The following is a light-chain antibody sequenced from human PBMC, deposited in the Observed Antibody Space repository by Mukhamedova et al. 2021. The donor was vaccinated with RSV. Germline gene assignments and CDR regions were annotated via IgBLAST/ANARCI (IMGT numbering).Light chain of an antibody. J-gene: IGKJ2*01. CDR2: GVS. CDR3: QQSYSTPYT. V-gene: IGKV1-39*01. CDR1: QSINTY. Sequence: SIGDRVTITCRASQSINTYLNWYQQKPGKAPKLLIFGVSALQSGVPSRFSGSGSGTDFALTISGLHPEDFATYYCQQSYSTPYTFG.